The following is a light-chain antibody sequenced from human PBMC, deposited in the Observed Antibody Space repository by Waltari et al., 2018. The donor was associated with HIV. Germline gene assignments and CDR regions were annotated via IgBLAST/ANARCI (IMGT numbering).Light chain of an antibody. CDR2: DNN. CDR3: GTWDTSLSAWV. J-gene: IGLJ3*02. V-gene: IGLV1-51*01. CDR1: SSNIGNNY. Sequence: QSVLTQPPSVSAAPGQKVPISCSGSSSNIGNNYVSWYQQLPGPAPKLLIYDNNKRPSGIPDRFSGSKSGTSATLGITGLQTGDEADYYCGTWDTSLSAWVFGGGTRLTVL.